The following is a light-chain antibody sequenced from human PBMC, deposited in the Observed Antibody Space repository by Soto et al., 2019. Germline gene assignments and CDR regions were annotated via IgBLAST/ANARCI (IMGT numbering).Light chain of an antibody. J-gene: IGKJ1*01. CDR2: DAS. CDR3: QQYDTRT. V-gene: IGKV1-5*01. Sequence: DIQMTQSPSTLSASVGDRITITCRASQSINTWLAWYQQKPGKAPNLLIYDASTLETGVPSRFSGSGSGTRFTLTISSLQPDDSATYYCQQYDTRTFGQGTKVDNK. CDR1: QSINTW.